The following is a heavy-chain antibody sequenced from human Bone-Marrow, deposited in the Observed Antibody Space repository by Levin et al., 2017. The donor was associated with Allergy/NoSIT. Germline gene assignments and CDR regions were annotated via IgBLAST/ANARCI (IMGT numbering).Heavy chain of an antibody. Sequence: PGGSLRLSCAASGFTFNNSWMTWVRQAPGKGLEWVGRIKSKTDGGSSAYSVPVKARFTISRDESKHTLYLQMHSLKTEDTAEYYSLEDSSGYWAFDVWGQGTMVTVSS. D-gene: IGHD3-22*01. CDR3: LEDSSGYWAFDV. CDR2: IKSKTDGGSS. J-gene: IGHJ3*01. CDR1: GFTFNNSW. V-gene: IGHV3-15*01.